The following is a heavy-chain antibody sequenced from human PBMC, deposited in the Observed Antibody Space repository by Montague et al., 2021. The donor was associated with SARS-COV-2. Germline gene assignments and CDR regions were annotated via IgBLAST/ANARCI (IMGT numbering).Heavy chain of an antibody. CDR1: RGSFSNYY. V-gene: IGHV4-34*01. Sequence: SETLSLTCAVSRGSFSNYYWNWIRKSPGKGLEWIGEINQGGAPNYTPSLKSRVTISLDTSKKQISLKLNSVTVADTAVFFCARGRPVQGSFRHFDSISSGALDIWAQGSLVIVSS. J-gene: IGHJ3*02. D-gene: IGHD3-9*01. CDR2: INQGGAP. CDR3: ARGRPVQGSFRHFDSISSGALDI.